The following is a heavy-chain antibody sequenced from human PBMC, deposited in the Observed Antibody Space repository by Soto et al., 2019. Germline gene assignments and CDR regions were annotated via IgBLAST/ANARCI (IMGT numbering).Heavy chain of an antibody. V-gene: IGHV3-30-3*01. Sequence: QVQLVESGGGVVQPGRSLRLSCAASGFTFSSYAMHWVRQAPGKGLEWVAVISYDGSNKYYADSVKGRFTISRDNSKNTRYLQMHSLIAEDTDVYYCARDRTARAAWCDYSGEGTLFTVSS. CDR2: ISYDGSNK. J-gene: IGHJ4*02. CDR3: ARDRTARAAWCDY. D-gene: IGHD2-8*02. CDR1: GFTFSSYA.